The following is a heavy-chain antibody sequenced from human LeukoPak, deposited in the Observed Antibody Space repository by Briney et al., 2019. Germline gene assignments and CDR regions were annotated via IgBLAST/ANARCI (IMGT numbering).Heavy chain of an antibody. CDR1: GFTFSNYV. Sequence: GGSLRLSCEASGFTFSNYVMTWVRQSPGKGLEWVSTISGSGGGTYYADSVKGRFTISRDNSKNTLFLQMYSLRAEDSAVYFCAKGGGYSGDYVSAYWGQGTLVTVSS. V-gene: IGHV3-23*01. CDR3: AKGGGYSGDYVSAY. CDR2: ISGSGGGT. J-gene: IGHJ4*02. D-gene: IGHD4-17*01.